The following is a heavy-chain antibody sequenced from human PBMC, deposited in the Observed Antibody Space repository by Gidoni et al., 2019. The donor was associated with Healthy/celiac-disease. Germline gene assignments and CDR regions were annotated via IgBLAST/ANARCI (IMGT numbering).Heavy chain of an antibody. CDR3: ARGRPTVWFRELLHFDY. Sequence: QVQLQQWGAGLLKPSETLSLTCAVYGGSFSGYYWSWLRQPPGKGLEWIGEINHSGSTNYNPSLKSRVTISVDTSKNQFSLKLSSVTAADTAVYYCARGRPTVWFRELLHFDYWGQGTLVTVSS. J-gene: IGHJ4*02. CDR2: INHSGST. V-gene: IGHV4-34*01. CDR1: GGSFSGYY. D-gene: IGHD3-10*01.